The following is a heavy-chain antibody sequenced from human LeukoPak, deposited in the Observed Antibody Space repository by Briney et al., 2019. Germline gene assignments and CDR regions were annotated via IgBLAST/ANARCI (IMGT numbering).Heavy chain of an antibody. Sequence: PGGSLRLSCAASGLTFRTYAMSWVRQAPGKGLEWVSGINWNGGSTGYADSVKGRFTISRDNAKNSLYLQMNSLRAEDTAMYYCARDFSYSDYHFDYWGQGTLVTVSS. D-gene: IGHD4-11*01. J-gene: IGHJ4*02. CDR3: ARDFSYSDYHFDY. V-gene: IGHV3-20*04. CDR1: GLTFRTYA. CDR2: INWNGGST.